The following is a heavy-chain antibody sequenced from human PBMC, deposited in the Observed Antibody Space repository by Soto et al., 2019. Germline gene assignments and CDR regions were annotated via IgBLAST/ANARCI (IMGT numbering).Heavy chain of an antibody. J-gene: IGHJ6*02. Sequence: SQTLSLTCAISGDSVSSNSAAWNWIRQSPSRGIEWLGRTYYRSKWYNDYAVSVKSRITINPDTSKNQFSLQLNSVTPEDTAVFYCARVRLTTVTHAGDDGMDVWGQGTTVTVCS. D-gene: IGHD4-17*01. V-gene: IGHV6-1*01. CDR2: TYYRSKWYN. CDR3: ARVRLTTVTHAGDDGMDV. CDR1: GDSVSSNSAA.